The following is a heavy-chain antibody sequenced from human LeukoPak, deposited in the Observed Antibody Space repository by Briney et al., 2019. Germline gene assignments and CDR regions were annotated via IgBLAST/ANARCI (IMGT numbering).Heavy chain of an antibody. CDR3: ARDYDFWSGYYSPTRGYFGY. V-gene: IGHV3-30*02. CDR1: GFTFSGSG. D-gene: IGHD3-3*01. CDR2: IRDDGSNK. J-gene: IGHJ4*02. Sequence: GGSLRLSCAASGFTFSGSGMHWVRQAPGKGLEWVTFIRDDGSNKYYTDSVKGRFTISRDNSKNTLYLQMDSPRAEDTAAYYCARDYDFWSGYYSPTRGYFGYWGQGTLVTVSS.